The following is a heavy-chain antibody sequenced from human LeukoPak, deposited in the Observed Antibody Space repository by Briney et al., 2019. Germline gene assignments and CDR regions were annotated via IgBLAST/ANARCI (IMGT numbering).Heavy chain of an antibody. CDR1: GGTFSSYA. V-gene: IGHV1-18*01. D-gene: IGHD2-15*01. Sequence: GASVKVSCKASGGTFSSYAISWVRQAPGQGLEWMGWISAYNGNTNYAQKLQGRVTMTTDTSTSTAYMELRSLRSDDTAVYYCARESCSGGSCYSGYWGQGTLVTVSS. CDR3: ARESCSGGSCYSGY. CDR2: ISAYNGNT. J-gene: IGHJ4*02.